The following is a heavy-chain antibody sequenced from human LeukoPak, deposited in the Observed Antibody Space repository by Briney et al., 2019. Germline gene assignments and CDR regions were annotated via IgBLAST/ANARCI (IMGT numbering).Heavy chain of an antibody. V-gene: IGHV3-48*01. Sequence: PGGSLRLSCEASGFTFNIFSMNWVRQAPGKGLEWLSYIGGNTGIMWYADSVKGRFTISRDNAKNSLYLQMNSLGVEDTAVYFCVRDHLFAFGYWGRGALITVSS. CDR3: VRDHLFAFGY. CDR2: IGGNTGIM. J-gene: IGHJ4*02. CDR1: GFTFNIFS.